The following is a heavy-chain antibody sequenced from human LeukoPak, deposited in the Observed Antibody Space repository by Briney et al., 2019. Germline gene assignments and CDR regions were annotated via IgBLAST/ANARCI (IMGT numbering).Heavy chain of an antibody. CDR1: GFTFSSYW. CDR3: ARAYNDYGDLDAFDI. CDR2: IKQDGSEK. J-gene: IGHJ3*02. D-gene: IGHD4-17*01. V-gene: IGHV3-7*03. Sequence: GGSLRLSCAASGFTFSSYWMSWVRQAPGKGLEWVPNIKQDGSEKYYVDSVKGRFTISRDNAKNSLYLQMNSLRAEDTAVYYCARAYNDYGDLDAFDIWGQGTMVTVSS.